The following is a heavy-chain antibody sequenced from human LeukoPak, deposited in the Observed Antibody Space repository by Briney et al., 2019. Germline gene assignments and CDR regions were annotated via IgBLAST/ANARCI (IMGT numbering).Heavy chain of an antibody. J-gene: IGHJ4*02. D-gene: IGHD2-21*02. CDR1: GFTFSSYG. Sequence: PGGSLRLSCAASGFTFSSYGMHWVRQAPGKGLEWVAVISYDGSNKYYADSVKGRFTISRDNSKNTLYLQMNSLRAEDTAVYYCARESPVVVTAIYYFDYWGQGTLVTVSS. CDR3: ARESPVVVTAIYYFDY. V-gene: IGHV3-30*03. CDR2: ISYDGSNK.